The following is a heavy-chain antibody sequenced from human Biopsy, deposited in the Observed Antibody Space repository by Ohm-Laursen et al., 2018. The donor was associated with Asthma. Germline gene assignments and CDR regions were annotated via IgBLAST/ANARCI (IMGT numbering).Heavy chain of an antibody. CDR2: ISSLSRYK. Sequence: SLRLSCAASGFDFSDYTMNWVRQAPGKGLEWVSSISSLSRYKYYSDSLRGRVTISRDNAKSSLRLQMSSLRAEDTAVYFCARDFTIGSGSPFHFWGPGTLVTVSS. V-gene: IGHV3-21*01. CDR3: ARDFTIGSGSPFHF. CDR1: GFDFSDYT. D-gene: IGHD3-10*01. J-gene: IGHJ4*01.